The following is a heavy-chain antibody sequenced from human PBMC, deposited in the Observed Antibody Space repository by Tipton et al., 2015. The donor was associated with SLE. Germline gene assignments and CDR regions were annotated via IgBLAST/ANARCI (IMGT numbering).Heavy chain of an antibody. CDR1: GGSISSGSYF. CDR2: IYTDGST. J-gene: IGHJ5*02. CDR3: ARGPSPFDP. Sequence: LRLSCSVSGGSISSGSYFWSWIRQPAGKGLEWIGRIYTDGSTKYNPSLKSRATISIDTSKNQFSLKVNSVTAADTAVYYCARGPSPFDPWGQGTRVTVSS. V-gene: IGHV4-61*02.